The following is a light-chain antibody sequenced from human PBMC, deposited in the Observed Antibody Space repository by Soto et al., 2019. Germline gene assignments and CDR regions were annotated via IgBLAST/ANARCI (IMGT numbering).Light chain of an antibody. J-gene: IGKJ1*01. CDR3: QQYGSSPPTIT. Sequence: EIVLTQSPATLSLSPGERATLSCRASQSVTDNYLAWYQQKPGQAPRLLIYGASSRATGIPDRFSGSGSGTDFTLTISRLEPEDFAVYYCQQYGSSPPTITFGQGTKVDIK. CDR2: GAS. V-gene: IGKV3-20*01. CDR1: QSVTDNY.